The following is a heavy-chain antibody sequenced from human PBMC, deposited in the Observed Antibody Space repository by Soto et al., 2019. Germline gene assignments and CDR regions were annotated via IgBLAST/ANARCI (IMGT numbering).Heavy chain of an antibody. Sequence: PGGALRLSCAASGFTFSHYSMSWVRQAPGKGLEYVSGISSSGDSTYHADSVRGRFTISRDNSKNTLYLQMGSLRPEDMTVYYCARVFSHNGVSYYDYWGQGALVTVSS. CDR2: ISSSGDST. J-gene: IGHJ4*02. V-gene: IGHV3-64*02. CDR3: ARVFSHNGVSYYDY. CDR1: GFTFSHYS. D-gene: IGHD2-8*01.